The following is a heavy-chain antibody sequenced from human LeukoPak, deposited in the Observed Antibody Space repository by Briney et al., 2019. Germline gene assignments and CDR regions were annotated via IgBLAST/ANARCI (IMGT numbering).Heavy chain of an antibody. D-gene: IGHD3-3*01. CDR1: GGSIRGYY. CDR3: AREGGFYRPLDY. Sequence: SETLSLTCTVSGGSIRGYYWSWIRQPPGKGLEWIGEVHLDGRTNYNPSLESRLTMSVDVSENQVSLKLTSVTAADTAVYYCAREGGFYRPLDYSGQGTLVTVSS. J-gene: IGHJ4*02. CDR2: VHLDGRT. V-gene: IGHV4-59*12.